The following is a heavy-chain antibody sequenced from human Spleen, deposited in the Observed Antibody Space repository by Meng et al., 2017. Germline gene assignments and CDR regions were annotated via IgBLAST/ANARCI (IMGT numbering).Heavy chain of an antibody. J-gene: IGHJ4*02. CDR3: ARVIYGDYLYFDY. V-gene: IGHV4-39*07. D-gene: IGHD4-17*01. CDR1: GGSISSSSYY. CDR2: IYYSGST. Sequence: GSLRLSCTVSGGSISSSSYYWGWIRQPPGKGLEWIGSIYYSGSTYYNPSLKSRVTISVDTSKNQFSLKLSSVTAADTAVYYCARVIYGDYLYFDYWGQGTLVTVSS.